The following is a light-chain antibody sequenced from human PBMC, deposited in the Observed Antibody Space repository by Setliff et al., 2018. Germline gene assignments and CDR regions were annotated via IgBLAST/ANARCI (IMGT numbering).Light chain of an antibody. J-gene: IGLJ2*01. CDR3: SSYAGGNSFV. CDR2: EVT. V-gene: IGLV2-8*01. Sequence: QSALTQPASVSGSPGQSITISCIGSSRDVGSYDFVSWYQQHPGKAPKLIISEVTKRPSGVPDRFSGSKSGNTASLTVSGLQAEDEADYYCSSYAGGNSFVFGGGTKVTVL. CDR1: SRDVGSYDF.